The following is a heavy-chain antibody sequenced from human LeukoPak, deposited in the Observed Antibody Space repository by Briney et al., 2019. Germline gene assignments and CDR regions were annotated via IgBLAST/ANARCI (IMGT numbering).Heavy chain of an antibody. CDR1: GGSFSAYY. J-gene: IGHJ4*02. CDR3: ATMFGESSDFDH. Sequence: PSETLSLTCVVSGGSFSAYYWNWIRQPAGKGLEWIGRLHSSGETTSNPSLMSRATMSLDTSRNHFSLNLTSVTAADTAIYYCATMFGESSDFDHWGQGTLVTVSS. CDR2: LHSSGET. D-gene: IGHD3-10*02. V-gene: IGHV4-4*07.